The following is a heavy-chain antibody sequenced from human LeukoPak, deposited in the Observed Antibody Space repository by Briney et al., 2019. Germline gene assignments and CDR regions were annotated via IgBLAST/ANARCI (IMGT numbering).Heavy chain of an antibody. CDR3: ASHSSGYFEAFDY. D-gene: IGHD3-22*01. CDR1: GYSIRSGHY. J-gene: IGHJ4*02. V-gene: IGHV4-38-2*02. CDR2: IYHSGTT. Sequence: SETLSLTCIVSGYSIRSGHYWGWIRQPPGKGLEWIGSIYHSGTTYYNPSLKSQVTMSVDTSKNQFSLRLTSVTAADTAVYYCASHSSGYFEAFDYWGQGTLVTVSS.